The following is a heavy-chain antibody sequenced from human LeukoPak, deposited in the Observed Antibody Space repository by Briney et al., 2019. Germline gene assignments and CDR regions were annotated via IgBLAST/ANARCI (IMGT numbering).Heavy chain of an antibody. Sequence: ASVKVSCKASGYTFTSYGISWVRQAPGQGLEWMGWISAYNGNTNYAQKFQGRVTMTRDTSISTAYMELSRLRSDDTAVYYCARIGESNFDYWGQGTLVTVSS. J-gene: IGHJ4*02. CDR3: ARIGESNFDY. CDR1: GYTFTSYG. V-gene: IGHV1-18*01. CDR2: ISAYNGNT. D-gene: IGHD3-10*01.